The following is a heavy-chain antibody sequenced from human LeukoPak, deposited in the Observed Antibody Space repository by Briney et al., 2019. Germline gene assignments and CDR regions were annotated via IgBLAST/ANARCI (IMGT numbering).Heavy chain of an antibody. D-gene: IGHD3-3*01. CDR3: ASCTIFGVVTPYYYYYMDV. V-gene: IGHV1-69*13. Sequence: SVKVSCKASGGTFSSYAISWVRQAPGQGLEWMGGIIPIFGTANYAQKFQGRVTITADESTSTAYMELSSLRSEDTAVYYCASCTIFGVVTPYYYYYMDVWGKGTTVTVSS. J-gene: IGHJ6*03. CDR1: GGTFSSYA. CDR2: IIPIFGTA.